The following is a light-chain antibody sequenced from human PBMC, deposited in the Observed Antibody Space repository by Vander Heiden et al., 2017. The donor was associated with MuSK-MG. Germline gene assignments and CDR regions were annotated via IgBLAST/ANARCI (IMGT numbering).Light chain of an antibody. CDR1: QSVDGTS. J-gene: IGKJ4*01. CDR2: ATS. Sequence: EIVLTQSPGTLSLSPGERATLSCRASQSVDGTSLAWYQQKPGQAPRLLISATSSRAPGIPDRFSGSGSGTDFTLTITTLEAEDFAVYYCQQYRSSPLTFGGGTKVEIK. V-gene: IGKV3-20*01. CDR3: QQYRSSPLT.